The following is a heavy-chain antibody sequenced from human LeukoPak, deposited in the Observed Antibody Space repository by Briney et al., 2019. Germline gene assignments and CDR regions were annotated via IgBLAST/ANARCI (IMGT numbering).Heavy chain of an antibody. V-gene: IGHV1-46*01. CDR3: ARGRRGDFWAAYSLGTQFNWFDP. Sequence: GGSLRLSCAASGYTFTSYYMHWVRQSPGQGLEWMGIINPIGISTSYAQKFQGRVTMTSDMSTSTVYMELSSLRSEDTAVYYCARGRRGDFWAAYSLGTQFNWFDPWGQGTPVTVSS. D-gene: IGHD3/OR15-3a*01. J-gene: IGHJ5*02. CDR2: INPIGIST. CDR1: GYTFTSYY.